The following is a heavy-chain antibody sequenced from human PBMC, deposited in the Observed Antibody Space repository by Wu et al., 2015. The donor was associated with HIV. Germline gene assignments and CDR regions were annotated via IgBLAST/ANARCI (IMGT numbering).Heavy chain of an antibody. J-gene: IGHJ4*02. Sequence: QSGAEVKKPGVLGEGLLQGFWRHLQQLCYQLVRQAPGQGLEWMGGIIPIFGTANYAQKFQGRVTITADESTSTAYMELSSLRSEDTAVYYCARAGRGGDYFDYWGQGTLVTVSS. D-gene: IGHD3-10*01. CDR3: ARAGRGGDYFDY. CDR1: RHLQQLC. V-gene: IGHV1-69*01. CDR2: IIPIFGTA.